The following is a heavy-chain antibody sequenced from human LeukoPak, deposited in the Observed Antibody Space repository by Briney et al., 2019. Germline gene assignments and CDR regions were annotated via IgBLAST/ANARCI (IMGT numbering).Heavy chain of an antibody. CDR1: GFWPRHFS. V-gene: IGHV3-7*01. Sequence: GGSLRLSCAPSGFWPRHFSTSCVRQAPGKGLECVANIKTDGSAKYYPDSVKGRFTVSRDNAKNSLYLQMNNIGVEDTPIYYCRKDLNYDNSGWGQGTLVTVSS. CDR3: RKDLNYDNSG. J-gene: IGHJ4*02. CDR2: IKTDGSAK. D-gene: IGHD3-22*01.